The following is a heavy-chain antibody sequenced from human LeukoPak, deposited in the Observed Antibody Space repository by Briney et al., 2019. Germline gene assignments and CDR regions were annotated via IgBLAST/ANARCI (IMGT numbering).Heavy chain of an antibody. CDR2: IRSKPYGGTT. Sequence: GGSLRLSCTASGFIFGDYAMSWVRQAPGKGLEWVGFIRSKPYGGTTEYAAYVKGRFSISRDDSKSIAYLQMNSLKTEDTAVYSCTRSAGYISGWYHDYWGQGTLVTVSS. D-gene: IGHD6-19*01. V-gene: IGHV3-49*04. CDR1: GFIFGDYA. J-gene: IGHJ4*02. CDR3: TRSAGYISGWYHDY.